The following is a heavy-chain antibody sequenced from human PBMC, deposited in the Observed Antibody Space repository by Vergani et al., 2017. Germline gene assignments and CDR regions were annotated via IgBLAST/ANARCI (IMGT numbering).Heavy chain of an antibody. V-gene: IGHV4-34*01. CDR2: IDHTGRP. CDR1: GGSFTSYH. CDR3: ARVNTETNGHLYYYYYMGV. J-gene: IGHJ6*03. D-gene: IGHD4-11*01. Sequence: QVQLQQWGGGLLKPSETLSLTCVVNGGSFTSYHWTWIRQSPGEGLEWVGVIDHTGRPDYNPSLKSRLTMSVDKSRNQFSLTLNTETPTDTAIYFCARVNTETNGHLYYYYYMGVWGQGTAVTVS.